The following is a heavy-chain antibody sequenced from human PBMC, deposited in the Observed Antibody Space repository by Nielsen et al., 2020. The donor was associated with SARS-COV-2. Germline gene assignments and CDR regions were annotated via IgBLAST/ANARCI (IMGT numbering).Heavy chain of an antibody. CDR3: LTHRDYGMDV. CDR1: GFTFDDYA. V-gene: IGHV3-9*01. J-gene: IGHJ6*02. CDR2: ISWNSGSI. Sequence: SLKISCAASGFTFDDYAMHWVRQAPGKCLEWVSGISWNSGSIGYADSVKGRFTISRDNAKNSLYLQMNSLRAEDTALYYCLTHRDYGMDVWGQGTTVTVSS.